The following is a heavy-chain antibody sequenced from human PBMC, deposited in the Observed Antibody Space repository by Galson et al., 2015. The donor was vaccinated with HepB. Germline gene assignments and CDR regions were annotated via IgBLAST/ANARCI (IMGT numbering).Heavy chain of an antibody. J-gene: IGHJ6*02. CDR3: ARGYYDFWSGPRGADYGMDV. D-gene: IGHD3-3*01. CDR1: GFTFSSYD. V-gene: IGHV3-13*05. Sequence: SLRLSCAASGFTFSSYDMHWVRQATGKGLEWVSAIGTAGDPYYPGPVKGRFTISRENAKNSLYLQMNSLRAGDTAVYYCARGYYDFWSGPRGADYGMDVWGQGTTVTVSS. CDR2: IGTAGDP.